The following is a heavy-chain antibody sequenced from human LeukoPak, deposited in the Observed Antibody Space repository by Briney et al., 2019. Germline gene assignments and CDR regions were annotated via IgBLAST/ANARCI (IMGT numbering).Heavy chain of an antibody. CDR1: GGSISSSSYS. Sequence: SETLSLTCTVSGGSISSSSYSWSWIRQPPGKGLEWIGYIYHSGSTYYSPSLKSRVTISVDRSKNQFSLKLSSVTAADTAVYYCARGTERASWFDPWGQGTLVTVSS. CDR2: IYHSGST. D-gene: IGHD1-1*01. CDR3: ARGTERASWFDP. V-gene: IGHV4-30-2*01. J-gene: IGHJ5*02.